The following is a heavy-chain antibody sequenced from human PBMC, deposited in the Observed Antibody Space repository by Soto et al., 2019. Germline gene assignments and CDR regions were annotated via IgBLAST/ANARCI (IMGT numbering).Heavy chain of an antibody. J-gene: IGHJ6*02. V-gene: IGHV3-30*14. Sequence: PGGSLRLSCTGSGFTFNSLSLHWVRQGPDKGLEWVAVVSFDSGSNTYYADSVKGRFTISRDNSKNTLYLQMNSLRAEDTAVYYCARETACYDFWTDQTWDYYYYGMDVWGQGTTVTVSS. CDR1: GFTFNSLS. D-gene: IGHD3-3*01. CDR2: VSFDSGSNT. CDR3: ARETACYDFWTDQTWDYYYYGMDV.